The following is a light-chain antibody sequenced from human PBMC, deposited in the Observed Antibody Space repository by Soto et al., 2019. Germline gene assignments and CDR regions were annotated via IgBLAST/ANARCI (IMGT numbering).Light chain of an antibody. CDR2: GAT. CDR1: QSVNIY. V-gene: IGKV3D-15*01. Sequence: EVVMTQFPATLSVSPGERATLSCRASQSVNIYLAWYQQKPGQAPRLLIFGATYRATGIPARFSGSGSGTEFNLTISSLQSEDFGVYYCQQRSNYPVTFGGGTKVEIK. J-gene: IGKJ4*01. CDR3: QQRSNYPVT.